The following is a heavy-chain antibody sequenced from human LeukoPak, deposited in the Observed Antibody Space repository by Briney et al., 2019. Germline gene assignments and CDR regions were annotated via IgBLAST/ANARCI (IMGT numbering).Heavy chain of an antibody. V-gene: IGHV3-21*01. Sequence: GESLRLSCSASGFTFSSYSMNWVRQAPGKGLEWVSSISSSSSYIYYADSVKGRFTISRDNAKNSLYLQMNSLRAEDTAVYYCARVGYYGSGSNFDYWGQGTLVTVSS. CDR3: ARVGYYGSGSNFDY. CDR2: ISSSSSYI. CDR1: GFTFSSYS. J-gene: IGHJ4*02. D-gene: IGHD3-10*01.